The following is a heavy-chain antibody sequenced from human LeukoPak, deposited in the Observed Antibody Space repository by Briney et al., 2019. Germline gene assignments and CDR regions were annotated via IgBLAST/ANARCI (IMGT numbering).Heavy chain of an antibody. D-gene: IGHD3-10*01. CDR3: ARSTLGSADGFYI. CDR1: GYTFTGYY. J-gene: IGHJ3*02. CDR2: INPNSGGT. Sequence: ASVKVSCKASGYTFTGYYMHWVRQAPGQGLEWMGWINPNSGGTNYPQKFQGRVTMTRDTFVSTAYMELSRLRSDDTAVYYCARSTLGSADGFYIWGQGTMVTVSS. V-gene: IGHV1-2*02.